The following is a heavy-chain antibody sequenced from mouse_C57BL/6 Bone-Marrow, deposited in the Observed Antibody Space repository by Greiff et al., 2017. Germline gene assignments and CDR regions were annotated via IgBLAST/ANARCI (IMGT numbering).Heavy chain of an antibody. J-gene: IGHJ2*01. D-gene: IGHD2-3*01. CDR2: IYPRSGNT. Sequence: FQLQQSGAELARPGASVKLSCKASGSTFTSYGISWVTQRTGQGLEWIGEIYPRSGNTYYNEKFKGKATLTADKSSSTAYMELRSLTSEDSAVYFCARSGGWLLRDFDYWGQGTTLTVSS. CDR1: GSTFTSYG. CDR3: ARSGGWLLRDFDY. V-gene: IGHV1-81*01.